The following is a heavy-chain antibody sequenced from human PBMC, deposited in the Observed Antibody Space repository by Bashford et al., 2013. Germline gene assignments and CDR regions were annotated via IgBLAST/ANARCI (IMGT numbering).Heavy chain of an antibody. Sequence: WVRQMPGKGLEWMGIIYPGDSETRYSPSFQGQVTISADKSISTAYLQWSSLKASDSAMYYCASRYSGSYTLWGQGTLVTVSS. V-gene: IGHV5-51*01. J-gene: IGHJ4*02. CDR2: IYPGDSET. CDR3: ASRYSGSYTL. D-gene: IGHD1-26*01.